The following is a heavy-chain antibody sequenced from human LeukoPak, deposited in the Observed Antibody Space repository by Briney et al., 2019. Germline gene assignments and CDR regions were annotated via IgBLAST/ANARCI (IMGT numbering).Heavy chain of an antibody. CDR1: GDSISSHY. J-gene: IGHJ5*02. V-gene: IGHV4-59*11. Sequence: SETLSLTCTVSGDSISSHYWSWIRQPPGKGLEWIGYIYDSGSTNYNPSLKSRVTISVDTSKNQFSLKLSSVTAADTAVYYCARGSSFSWFDPWGQGTLVTVSS. D-gene: IGHD6-6*01. CDR3: ARGSSFSWFDP. CDR2: IYDSGST.